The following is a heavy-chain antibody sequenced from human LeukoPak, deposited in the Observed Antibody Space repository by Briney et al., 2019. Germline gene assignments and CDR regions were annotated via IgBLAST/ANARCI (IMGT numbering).Heavy chain of an antibody. CDR1: GFTFSSYA. CDR3: AKGGTTGTPGGY. CDR2: ISGSDGGT. D-gene: IGHD1-1*01. Sequence: GGSLSLSCAASGFTFSSYAMSWVRQAPGKGLEGVSAISGSDGGTYYADSVKGRFIISRDNYKNALYLQINSLRAEDTAVYYCAKGGTTGTPGGYWGQGTLVTVSS. V-gene: IGHV3-23*01. J-gene: IGHJ4*02.